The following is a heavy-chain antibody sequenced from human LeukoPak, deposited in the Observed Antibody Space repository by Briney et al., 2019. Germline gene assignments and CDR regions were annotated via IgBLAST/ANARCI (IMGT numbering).Heavy chain of an antibody. CDR2: IYPGDSDT. V-gene: IGHV5-51*01. D-gene: IGHD1-26*01. Sequence: GESLKISCKGSGYSFSSYWIVWVRQMPGKGLEWMGIIYPGDSDTRYSPSFQGQVTISADKSISTAYLQWSSLKASDTAMYYCARQRSGSYFPDLYDYWGQGPLVPVSS. CDR1: GYSFSSYW. J-gene: IGHJ4*02. CDR3: ARQRSGSYFPDLYDY.